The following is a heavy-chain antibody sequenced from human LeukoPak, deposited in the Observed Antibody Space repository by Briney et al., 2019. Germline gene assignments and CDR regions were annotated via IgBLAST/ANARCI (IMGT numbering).Heavy chain of an antibody. CDR3: ARSQGDMDV. J-gene: IGHJ6*03. Sequence: SQTLSLTCAISGDSVSSNIAAWNWIRQSPTRGLEWLGRTHYSSRWYNDYAVSVKSRITIYADTSKNQFSLQLNSVTPEDTAVYYCARSQGDMDVWGKGTSVTVFS. V-gene: IGHV6-1*01. CDR1: GDSVSSNIAA. D-gene: IGHD1-26*01. CDR2: THYSSRWYN.